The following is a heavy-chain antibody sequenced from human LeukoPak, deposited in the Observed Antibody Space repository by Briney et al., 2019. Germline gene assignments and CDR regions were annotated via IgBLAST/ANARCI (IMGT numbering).Heavy chain of an antibody. Sequence: PSETLSLTCTVSGGSISSGGYYWSWIRQPPGKGLEWIGYIYHSGSTYYNPSLKSRVTISVDRSKNQFSLKLSSVTAADTAVYYCARDRAYGAYTDYFDYWGQGTLVTVSS. D-gene: IGHD4-17*01. J-gene: IGHJ4*02. CDR1: GGSISSGGYY. V-gene: IGHV4-30-2*01. CDR3: ARDRAYGAYTDYFDY. CDR2: IYHSGST.